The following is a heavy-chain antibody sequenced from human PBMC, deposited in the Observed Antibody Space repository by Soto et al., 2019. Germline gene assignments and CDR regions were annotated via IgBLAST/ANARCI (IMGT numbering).Heavy chain of an antibody. CDR1: GYTFTSYH. Sequence: ASVKVSCSASGYTFTSYHINLVRQATGQGLEWMGWINPNSGGTNYAQKFQGWVTMTRDTSISTAYMELSRLRSDDTAVYYCARNYYYDSSGYYRWRAFDIWGQGTMVTVSS. J-gene: IGHJ3*02. V-gene: IGHV1-2*04. CDR3: ARNYYYDSSGYYRWRAFDI. D-gene: IGHD3-22*01. CDR2: INPNSGGT.